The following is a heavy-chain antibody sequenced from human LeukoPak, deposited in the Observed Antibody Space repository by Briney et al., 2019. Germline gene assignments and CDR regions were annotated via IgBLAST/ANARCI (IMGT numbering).Heavy chain of an antibody. CDR3: ARQGWVGNYDILTGYFQYYYYGMDV. V-gene: IGHV5-51*01. CDR2: IYPGDSDT. J-gene: IGHJ6*02. CDR1: GYSFTSYW. Sequence: GESLKISCKGSGYSFTSYWIGWVRQMPGKGLEWMGIIYPGDSDTRYSSSFQGQVTISADKSISTAYLQWSSLKASDTAMYYCARQGWVGNYDILTGYFQYYYYGMDVWGQGTTVTVSS. D-gene: IGHD3-9*01.